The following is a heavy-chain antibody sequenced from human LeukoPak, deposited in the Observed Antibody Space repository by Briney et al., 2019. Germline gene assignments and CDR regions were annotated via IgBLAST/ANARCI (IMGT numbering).Heavy chain of an antibody. CDR1: GGPLTSYY. D-gene: IGHD4-23*01. CDR2: IYYRGST. J-gene: IGHJ2*01. Sequence: PSETLCLTCAVSGGPLTSYYWSWIRQPPGKGLEWIGFIYYRGSTNYNPSLESRVTISVDTSKNRFSLKLSSVTAADTAVYYCARSYGGDSRYFDLWGRGVLVTVSS. CDR3: ARSYGGDSRYFDL. V-gene: IGHV4-59*01.